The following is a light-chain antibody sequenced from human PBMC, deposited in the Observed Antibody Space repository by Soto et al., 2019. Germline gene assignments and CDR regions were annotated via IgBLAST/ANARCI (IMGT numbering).Light chain of an antibody. CDR3: QQRHLWPIT. Sequence: EVGWTQSPVTLSLSPGERARVSCWASQSFRGLLAWYQQRPGQAPRLLIYDAYNRDTGIPPRFSGSGSGTDFTLSLSSLEPEDSAVYYCQQRHLWPITFGQGTRLEIK. V-gene: IGKV3-11*01. J-gene: IGKJ5*01. CDR2: DAY. CDR1: QSFRGL.